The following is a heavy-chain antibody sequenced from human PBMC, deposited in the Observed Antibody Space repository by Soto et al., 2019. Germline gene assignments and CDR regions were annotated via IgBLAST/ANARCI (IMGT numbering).Heavy chain of an antibody. V-gene: IGHV1-2*07. D-gene: IGHD5-18*01. CDR1: GCAFTGYY. CDR3: ATRNSYVHF. CDR2: INSNRGDT. Sequence: GASVKVSCKHSGCAFTGYYIHLSVQAPGQGREWMGWINSNRGDTNYAYKCQGSVSMPRDTSFSTAYMELSSLRSEETAVYYCATRNSYVHFWCQGTLVTVSA. J-gene: IGHJ4*02.